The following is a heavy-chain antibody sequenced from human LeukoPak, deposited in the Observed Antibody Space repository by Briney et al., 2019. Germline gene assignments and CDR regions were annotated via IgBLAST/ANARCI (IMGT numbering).Heavy chain of an antibody. CDR2: IIPIFGTA. J-gene: IGHJ4*02. Sequence: SVKVSCKASGGTFSSYAISWVRQAPGQGLEWMGGIIPIFGTANYAQKFQGRVTITTDESTSTAYMELSSLRSEDTAVYYCARVRGWPDAAFDYWGQGTLVTVSS. V-gene: IGHV1-69*05. CDR1: GGTFSSYA. CDR3: ARVRGWPDAAFDY.